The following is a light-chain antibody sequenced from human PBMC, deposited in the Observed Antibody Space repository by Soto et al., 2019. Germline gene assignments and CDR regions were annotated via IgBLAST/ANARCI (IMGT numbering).Light chain of an antibody. CDR3: QHYNNFPRT. CDR2: GAS. V-gene: IGKV3-15*01. CDR1: QSVSSN. Sequence: EIVMTQSPATLSVSPGERATLSCRASQSVSSNLAWYQQKPGQAPRLLIYGASTRSTGIPARFSGSGSGTEFTLTISSLQSEDFAVYYCQHYNNFPRTFGQGTKLEIK. J-gene: IGKJ2*01.